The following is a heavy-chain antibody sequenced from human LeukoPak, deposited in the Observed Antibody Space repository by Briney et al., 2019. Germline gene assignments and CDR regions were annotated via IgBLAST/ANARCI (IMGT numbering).Heavy chain of an antibody. CDR3: ARGRTGIGMVDLDY. CDR2: IYYSGST. V-gene: IGHV4-31*03. J-gene: IGHJ4*02. D-gene: IGHD2-8*02. CDR1: GGSISSGGYY. Sequence: SETLSLTCTVSGGSISSGGYYWSWIRQHPGKGLEWIGYIYYSGSTYYNPSLKSRVTISVDTSKNQFSLKLSSVTAADTAVYYCARGRTGIGMVDLDYWGQGTLVTVSS.